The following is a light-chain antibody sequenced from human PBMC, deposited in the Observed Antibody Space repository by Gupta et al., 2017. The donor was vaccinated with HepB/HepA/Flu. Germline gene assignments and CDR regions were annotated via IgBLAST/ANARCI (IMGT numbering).Light chain of an antibody. CDR3: AAWDDSLNGVV. J-gene: IGLJ2*01. CDR1: SSNIGSNT. Sequence: QSVLTQPPSASETPGQRVTISCSGSSSNIGSNTVNWYQQLPGTAPKLLIYSNYLRPSGVPDRFSGSKSGTSASLAISELHSEDEADYYCAAWDDSLNGVVFGGGTKLTVL. CDR2: SNY. V-gene: IGLV1-44*01.